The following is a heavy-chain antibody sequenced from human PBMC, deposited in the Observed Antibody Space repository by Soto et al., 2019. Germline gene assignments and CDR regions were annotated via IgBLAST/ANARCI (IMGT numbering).Heavy chain of an antibody. V-gene: IGHV4-4*07. D-gene: IGHD3-3*01. Sequence: PSETLSLTCTVSGGSMSSYYWTWIRQPAGKGLEWIGRVYSSGGTHYNPSLKSRVTISLDTSKNQFSLRRHSVTDADTAVYYCARGQRFSDWFDPSRQGPLVTVSS. J-gene: IGHJ5*02. CDR2: VYSSGGT. CDR1: GGSMSSYY. CDR3: ARGQRFSDWFDP.